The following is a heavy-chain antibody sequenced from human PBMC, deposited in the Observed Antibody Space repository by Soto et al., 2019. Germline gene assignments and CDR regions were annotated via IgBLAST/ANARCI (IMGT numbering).Heavy chain of an antibody. CDR1: GYTLTELS. CDR2: FDPEDGET. D-gene: IGHD1-26*01. V-gene: IGHV1-24*01. J-gene: IGHJ4*02. Sequence: ASVKVSCKVSGYTLTELSMHWVRQAPGKGLEWMGGFDPEDGETIYAQKFQGRVTMTEXTXXDXXXMXLXXLRXEXTAVYYCANLASGRYYGPFDYWGQGTLVTVSS. CDR3: ANLASGRYYGPFDY.